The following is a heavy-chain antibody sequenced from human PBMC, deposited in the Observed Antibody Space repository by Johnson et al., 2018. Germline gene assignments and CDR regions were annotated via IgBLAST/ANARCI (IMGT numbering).Heavy chain of an antibody. V-gene: IGHV3-30*04. CDR1: GFTFSSYA. Sequence: QVQLVQSGGGVVQPGRSLRLSCAASGFTFSSYAMHWVRQAPGKGLEWVAVISYDGSNKYYADSVKGRFTISRDNSKNTLYLQMNSRRAEDTTVYYCAKGSSNYPYDAFDIWGQGTMVTVSS. CDR2: ISYDGSNK. D-gene: IGHD4-11*01. J-gene: IGHJ3*02. CDR3: AKGSSNYPYDAFDI.